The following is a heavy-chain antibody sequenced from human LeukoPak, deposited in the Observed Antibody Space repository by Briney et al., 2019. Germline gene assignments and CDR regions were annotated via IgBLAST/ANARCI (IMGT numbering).Heavy chain of an antibody. CDR3: ARGRVSSSTWYSTYCDYFYMDV. CDR2: MNPNSGNT. V-gene: IGHV1-8*01. Sequence: ASVKVSCKASGYTFTSYDINWVRQATGQGLEWVGWMNPNSGNTGYAQKFQGRVTMTRNTSISTAYMELSSLRSEDTAVYYCARGRVSSSTWYSTYCDYFYMDVWGKGTTVTVSS. D-gene: IGHD1-1*01. CDR1: GYTFTSYD. J-gene: IGHJ6*03.